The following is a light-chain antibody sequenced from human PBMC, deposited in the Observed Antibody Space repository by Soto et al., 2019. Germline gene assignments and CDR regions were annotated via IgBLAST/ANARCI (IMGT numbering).Light chain of an antibody. CDR1: SSDVGGYNY. Sequence: QSVLTQPASVSGSPGQSITISCTGTSSDVGGYNYVSWYQQHPGKAPKLVIYEVSNRPSGVSNRFSGSKSGNTAPLTSSGLRAEVEDDYYCSSYTSSSIDYVFGTGTKVTVL. J-gene: IGLJ1*01. V-gene: IGLV2-14*01. CDR3: SSYTSSSIDYV. CDR2: EVS.